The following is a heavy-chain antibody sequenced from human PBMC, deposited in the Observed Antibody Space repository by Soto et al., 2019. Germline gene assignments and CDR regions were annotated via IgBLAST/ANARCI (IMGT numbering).Heavy chain of an antibody. J-gene: IGHJ5*02. CDR3: ARMYSSGSGWFHP. D-gene: IGHD6-19*01. V-gene: IGHV4-31*03. CDR2: FYSSGSI. CDR1: GYSITAGGYY. Sequence: SETLSLTCFVSGYSITAGGYYWSWIRHHPGKGLEWIGSFYSSGSIIYNPSLRSRVSISGDTSSSQFSMSLTSVTAADTARYYCARMYSSGSGWFHPWGQGTLVTAPQ.